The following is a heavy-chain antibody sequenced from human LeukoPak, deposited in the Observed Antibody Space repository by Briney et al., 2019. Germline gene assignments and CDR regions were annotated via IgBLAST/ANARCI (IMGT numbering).Heavy chain of an antibody. CDR1: GYSISSSNW. J-gene: IGHJ4*02. CDR2: IYYSGST. CDR3: ARGLSTFDFWSGYYPRHFDY. Sequence: TSETLSLTCAVSGYSISSSNWWGWIRQPPGKGLEWIGYIYYSGSTYYNPSLKSRVTMSVDTSKNQFSLKLSSVTAADTAVYYCARGLSTFDFWSGYYPRHFDYWGQGTLVTVSS. D-gene: IGHD3-3*01. V-gene: IGHV4-28*03.